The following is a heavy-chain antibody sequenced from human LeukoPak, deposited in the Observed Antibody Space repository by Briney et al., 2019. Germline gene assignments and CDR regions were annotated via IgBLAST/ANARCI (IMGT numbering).Heavy chain of an antibody. V-gene: IGHV4-38-2*01. Sequence: SETLSLTCAVSGYSIGSVYYWGWIRQPPGKGLEWIGSMYHSGSTYYNPSLKSRVTISVDTSKNQFSLKLSSVTAADTAVYYCARMACSSWFGGGFETLFDPWGQGTLVTVSS. J-gene: IGHJ5*02. D-gene: IGHD6-13*01. CDR3: ARMACSSWFGGGFETLFDP. CDR2: MYHSGST. CDR1: GYSIGSVYY.